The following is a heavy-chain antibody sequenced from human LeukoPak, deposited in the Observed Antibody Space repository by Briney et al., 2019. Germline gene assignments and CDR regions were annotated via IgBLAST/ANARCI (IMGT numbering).Heavy chain of an antibody. D-gene: IGHD1-14*01. Sequence: SVKVSCTASGGTFSSYAIGWVRQAPGQGLEWMGGIIPIFGTANYAQKFQGRVTITADESTSTAYMELSSLRSEDTAVYYCARALHVPDFDAFDIWGQGTMVTVSS. CDR2: IIPIFGTA. J-gene: IGHJ3*02. CDR1: GGTFSSYA. CDR3: ARALHVPDFDAFDI. V-gene: IGHV1-69*13.